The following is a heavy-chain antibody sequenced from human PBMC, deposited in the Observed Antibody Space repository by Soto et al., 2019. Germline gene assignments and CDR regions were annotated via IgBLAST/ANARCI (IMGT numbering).Heavy chain of an antibody. Sequence: QVQLVQSGAEVKKPGASMKVSCKASGYTFTNYDINWVRQATWQGLEWMGWMNPKSGNTGFAQQFQGRVTMTRNTAISTAYMELSSLRSEDTAVYYCARVWGSIDYWGQGTLVTVSS. D-gene: IGHD3-16*01. J-gene: IGHJ4*02. CDR1: GYTFTNYD. V-gene: IGHV1-8*01. CDR3: ARVWGSIDY. CDR2: MNPKSGNT.